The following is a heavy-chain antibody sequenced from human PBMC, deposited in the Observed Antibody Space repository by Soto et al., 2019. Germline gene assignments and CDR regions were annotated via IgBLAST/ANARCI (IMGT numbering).Heavy chain of an antibody. J-gene: IGHJ3*02. Sequence: EVQLLESGGGLVQPGGSLRLSCAASGFTFSSYAMSWVRQAPGKGLEWVSAISGSGGSTYYADSVKGRFTISRDNSKNTLYLQTNSLRAEDTAVYYCAKGGYGGNSEVFDAFDIWGQGTMVTVSS. CDR2: ISGSGGST. D-gene: IGHD4-17*01. CDR3: AKGGYGGNSEVFDAFDI. V-gene: IGHV3-23*01. CDR1: GFTFSSYA.